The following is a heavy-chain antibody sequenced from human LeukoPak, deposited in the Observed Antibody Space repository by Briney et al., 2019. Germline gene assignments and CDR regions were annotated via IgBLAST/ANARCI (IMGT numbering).Heavy chain of an antibody. CDR2: IIPILGIA. CDR3: ARLVLRYFDWLLGGWFDP. CDR1: GGTFSSYA. V-gene: IGHV1-69*04. Sequence: SVKVSCKASGGTFSSYAISWVRQAPGQGLEWMGRIIPILGIANYAQKFQGRVTITADKSTSTAYMELSSLRSEDTAVYYCARLVLRYFDWLLGGWFDPWGQGTLVTVSS. J-gene: IGHJ5*02. D-gene: IGHD3-9*01.